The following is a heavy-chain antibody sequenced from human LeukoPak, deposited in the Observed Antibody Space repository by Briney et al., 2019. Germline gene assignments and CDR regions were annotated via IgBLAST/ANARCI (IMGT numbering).Heavy chain of an antibody. CDR3: ARDQPNDFWSGYYYYGMDV. CDR2: ISAYNGNT. CDR1: GYTFTSYG. Sequence: ASVKVSCKASGYTFTSYGISWVRQAPGQGLEWMGWISAYNGNTNYAQKLQGRVTMTTDTSTSTAYMELRSLRSDDTAVYYCARDQPNDFWSGYYYYGMDVWGQGTTVTVSS. D-gene: IGHD3-3*01. V-gene: IGHV1-18*01. J-gene: IGHJ6*02.